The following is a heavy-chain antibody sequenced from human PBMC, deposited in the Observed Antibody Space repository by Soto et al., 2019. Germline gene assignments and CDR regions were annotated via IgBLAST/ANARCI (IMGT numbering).Heavy chain of an antibody. D-gene: IGHD3-10*01. CDR1: GFTFSSYW. CDR2: INSDGSST. J-gene: IGHJ3*02. V-gene: IGHV3-74*01. Sequence: GGSLRLSCAASGFTFSSYWMHWVRQAPGKGLVWVSRINSDGSSTSYADSVKGRFTISRDNAKNTLYLQMNSLRAEDTAVYYCASVSGWFVEANDAFDIWGQGTMVTVSS. CDR3: ASVSGWFVEANDAFDI.